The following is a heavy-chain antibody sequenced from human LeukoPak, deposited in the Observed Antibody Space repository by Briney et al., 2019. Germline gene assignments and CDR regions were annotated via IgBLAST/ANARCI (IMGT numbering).Heavy chain of an antibody. Sequence: GGSLRLSCAASGFTFSDYYMSWIRQAPGKGLEWVSYISSSSSHTNYADSVKGRFTISRDNAKNSLYLQMNSLRAEDTAVYYCARDRGYYDSSGYYHGDWGQGTLVTVSS. J-gene: IGHJ4*02. CDR1: GFTFSDYY. D-gene: IGHD3-22*01. V-gene: IGHV3-11*05. CDR3: ARDRGYYDSSGYYHGD. CDR2: ISSSSSHT.